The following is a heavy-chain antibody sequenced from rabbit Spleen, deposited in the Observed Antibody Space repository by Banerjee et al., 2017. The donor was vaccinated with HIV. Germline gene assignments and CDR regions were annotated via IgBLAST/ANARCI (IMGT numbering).Heavy chain of an antibody. CDR2: IVPIFGVT. Sequence: QLKESGGGLVQPGGSLKLSCKASGFDFSGYYMSWVRQAPGKGLEWIGYIVPIFGVTYYANWVNGRFTISSHNAQNTLYLQLDSLTAADTATYFCARDTSSSFSSYGMDLWGPGTLVTVS. V-gene: IGHV1S7*01. CDR3: ARDTSSSFSSYGMDL. J-gene: IGHJ6*01. CDR1: GFDFSGYY. D-gene: IGHD1-1*01.